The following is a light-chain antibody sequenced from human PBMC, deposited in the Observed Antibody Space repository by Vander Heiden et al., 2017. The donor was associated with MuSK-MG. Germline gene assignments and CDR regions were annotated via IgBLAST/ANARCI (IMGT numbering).Light chain of an antibody. CDR2: GAS. CDR3: QQDNNWPIT. CDR1: QSVGIN. Sequence: EIVLTQSPATLSVSPGELATLSCRASQSVGINLVWYQQKPGQAPRLCSHGASTRATEIPARFSGSGSGTEFTLTSSSLQSEDFAVYYCQQDNNWPITFGQETRLEIK. V-gene: IGKV3-15*01. J-gene: IGKJ5*01.